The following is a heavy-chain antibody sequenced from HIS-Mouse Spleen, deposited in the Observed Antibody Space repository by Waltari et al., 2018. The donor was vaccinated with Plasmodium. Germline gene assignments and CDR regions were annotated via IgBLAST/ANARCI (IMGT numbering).Heavy chain of an antibody. Sequence: EVQLVESGGGLVQPGGSLRLSCAASGFTFISYWMSWVRQAPGKGLVWVANIKQDGSEKYYVDSVKGRFTISRDNAKNSLYLQMNSLRAEDTAVYYCASSWYWYFDLWGRGTLVTVSS. CDR3: ASSWYWYFDL. CDR2: IKQDGSEK. D-gene: IGHD6-13*01. J-gene: IGHJ2*01. CDR1: GFTFISYW. V-gene: IGHV3-7*01.